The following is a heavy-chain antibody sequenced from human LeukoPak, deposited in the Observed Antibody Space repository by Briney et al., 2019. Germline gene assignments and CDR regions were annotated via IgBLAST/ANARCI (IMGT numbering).Heavy chain of an antibody. CDR2: IYYSGST. V-gene: IGHV4-39*01. CDR3: ARHGYCSSTSCYKNWFDP. Sequence: SETLSLTCTVSGVSISSSSYYWGWIRQPPGKGLEWIGSIYYSGSTYYNPSLKSRVTISVDTSKNQFSLKLSSVTAADTAVYYCARHGYCSSTSCYKNWFDPWGQGTLVTVSS. J-gene: IGHJ5*02. CDR1: GVSISSSSYY. D-gene: IGHD2-2*02.